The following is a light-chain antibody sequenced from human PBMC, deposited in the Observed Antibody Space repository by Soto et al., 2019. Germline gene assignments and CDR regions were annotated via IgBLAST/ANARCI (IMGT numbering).Light chain of an antibody. CDR3: SSYTSSSTVV. J-gene: IGLJ2*01. CDR1: SSDVGGYNY. Sequence: QSALTQPASVSGSPGQSITISCTGTSSDVGGYNYVSWYQQHPGKAPKLMIYDVSNRPSGVSNRFSGSKSGNTASLTISGLRAEDEADCYCSSYTSSSTVVFGGGTKLTVL. V-gene: IGLV2-14*01. CDR2: DVS.